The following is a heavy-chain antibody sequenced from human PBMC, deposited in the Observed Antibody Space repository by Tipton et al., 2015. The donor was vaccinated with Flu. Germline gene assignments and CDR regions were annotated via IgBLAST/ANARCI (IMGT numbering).Heavy chain of an antibody. CDR2: ISFDGSNK. J-gene: IGHJ4*02. CDR1: GLTFSHYG. CDR3: ANGGLNRPYGDFEENFSDY. Sequence: SLRLSCAVSGLTFSHYGMHWVRQAPGRGLEWVAVISFDGSNKYYADSVKGRFTISRDNYKKTVYLQMNSLRAEDTAVYYCANGGLNRPYGDFEENFSDYWGQGTLVTVSS. D-gene: IGHD4-17*01. V-gene: IGHV3-30*18.